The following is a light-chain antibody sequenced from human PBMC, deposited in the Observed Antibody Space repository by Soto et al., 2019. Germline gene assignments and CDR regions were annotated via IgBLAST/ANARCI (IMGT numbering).Light chain of an antibody. Sequence: EIVLTQSPGTLSLSPGEGATLSCRVSQSVSSNYVAWYQQKPGQAPRLLIYGASSRATGIPDRFSGSGSGTDFTLTISRLQPEDFALYYCQQYGSSPPLTFGGGTKVEIK. CDR3: QQYGSSPPLT. CDR1: QSVSSNY. CDR2: GAS. J-gene: IGKJ4*01. V-gene: IGKV3-20*01.